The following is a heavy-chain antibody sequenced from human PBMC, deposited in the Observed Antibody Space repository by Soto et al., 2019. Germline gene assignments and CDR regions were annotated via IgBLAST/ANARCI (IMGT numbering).Heavy chain of an antibody. CDR2: ISAHNGNT. D-gene: IGHD1-1*01. CDR1: GYTFTNYG. Sequence: QVHLVQSGAEVKKPGASVKVSCKASGYTFTNYGITWVRQAPGQGLEWMGWISAHNGNTDYAQKLQGRVFVTRDTATSTAYMELRSLISDDTAVYYCARGRYGDYWGQGALVTVSS. CDR3: ARGRYGDY. J-gene: IGHJ4*02. V-gene: IGHV1-18*01.